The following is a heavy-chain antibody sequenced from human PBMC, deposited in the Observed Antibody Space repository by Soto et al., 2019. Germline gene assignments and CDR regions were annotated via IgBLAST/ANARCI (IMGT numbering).Heavy chain of an antibody. V-gene: IGHV1-69*02. CDR2: IIPILGIA. J-gene: IGHJ6*02. Sequence: QVQLVQSGAEVKKPGSSVKVSCKASGGTFSSYTISWVRQAPGQGLEWMGRIIPILGIANYAQKFQGRVTITADKSTSTAYMELSSLRSEDTAVYYCARVVDCSRTSCYGHYYYYGMDVWGQGTTVTVSS. CDR3: ARVVDCSRTSCYGHYYYYGMDV. D-gene: IGHD2-2*01. CDR1: GGTFSSYT.